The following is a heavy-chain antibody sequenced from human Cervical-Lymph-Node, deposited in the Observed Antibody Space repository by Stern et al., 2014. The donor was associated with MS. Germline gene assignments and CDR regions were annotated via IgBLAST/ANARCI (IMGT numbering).Heavy chain of an antibody. CDR2: ICWDADA. Sequence: EESGPTLVKPTQTSTLTCTFSGFSLNTSGEGVGWIRQPPGKALEWLAVICWDADARYSPSLKSRLTITKDTSKNHVVLTMANMDPVDTATYYCAHTRVTSDEGYGLDVWGQGTTVTVSS. J-gene: IGHJ6*02. CDR3: AHTRVTSDEGYGLDV. V-gene: IGHV2-5*02. D-gene: IGHD2-21*02. CDR1: GFSLNTSGEG.